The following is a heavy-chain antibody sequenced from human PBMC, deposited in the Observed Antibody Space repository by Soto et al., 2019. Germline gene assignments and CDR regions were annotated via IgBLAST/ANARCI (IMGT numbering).Heavy chain of an antibody. J-gene: IGHJ4*02. CDR1: GYTFTSYG. CDR3: AKGPPLGSMVYVGDY. V-gene: IGHV1-18*04. Sequence: ASVKVSCKASGYTFTSYGISWVRQAPGQGLEWMGWISAYNGNTNYAQKLQGRVTMTTDTSTSTAYMELRSLRAEDTAVYYCAKGPPLGSMVYVGDYWGQGTLVTVSS. CDR2: ISAYNGNT. D-gene: IGHD2-8*01.